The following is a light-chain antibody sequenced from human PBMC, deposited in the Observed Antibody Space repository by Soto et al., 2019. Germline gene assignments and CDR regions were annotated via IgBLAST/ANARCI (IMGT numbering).Light chain of an antibody. CDR1: SSDVGDYDF. CDR2: DVS. V-gene: IGLV2-11*01. J-gene: IGLJ1*01. CDR3: CSYAGTYSYV. Sequence: LTQPRSVSGSPGQSVTVSCTGTSSDVGDYDFVSWFQQRPGKAPKLMIYDVSKRPSGVPDRFSGSKSGNTASLTISGLQTDDEADYYCCSYAGTYSYVFGPGTKVTVL.